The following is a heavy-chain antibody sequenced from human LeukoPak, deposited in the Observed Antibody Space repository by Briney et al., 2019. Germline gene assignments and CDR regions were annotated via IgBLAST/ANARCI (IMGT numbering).Heavy chain of an antibody. CDR1: GFTLSSYW. D-gene: IGHD1-20*01. V-gene: IGHV3-7*01. Sequence: GGSLRLSCAASGFTLSSYWMSWVRQAPGKGLEWVANIKQDGSEKYYMDSVKGRFTISRDNAKNSLYLQMNSLRTEDTAVYYCARDPPFIIGTTFFDYWGQGTLVTVSS. CDR3: ARDPPFIIGTTFFDY. CDR2: IKQDGSEK. J-gene: IGHJ4*02.